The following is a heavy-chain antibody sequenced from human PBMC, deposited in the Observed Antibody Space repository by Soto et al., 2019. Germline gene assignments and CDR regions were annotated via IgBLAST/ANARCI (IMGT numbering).Heavy chain of an antibody. V-gene: IGHV1-8*01. J-gene: IGHJ5*02. Sequence: RASVKVSCKASGYTFTSYDINWVRQATGQGLEWMGWMNPNSGNTGYAQKFQGRVTMTRNTSISTAYMELSSLRSEDTAVYYCARGSEQRGYGWKRLRGWFDPWGQGTLVTVSS. D-gene: IGHD2-8*02. CDR1: GYTFTSYD. CDR3: ARGSEQRGYGWKRLRGWFDP. CDR2: MNPNSGNT.